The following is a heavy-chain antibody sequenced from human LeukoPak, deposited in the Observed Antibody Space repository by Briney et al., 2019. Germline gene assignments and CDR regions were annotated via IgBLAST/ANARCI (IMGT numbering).Heavy chain of an antibody. Sequence: GGSLRLSCAASGFTFSSYGMHWVRQAPGKGLEWVAVISFDGSNKYYGDAVKGRFTISRDNSKNTLYLQMHSLSAEDTALYYCASYDIWAGYHFPFDYWGQGTLVTVSS. CDR2: ISFDGSNK. V-gene: IGHV3-30*03. D-gene: IGHD3-9*01. J-gene: IGHJ4*02. CDR3: ASYDIWAGYHFPFDY. CDR1: GFTFSSYG.